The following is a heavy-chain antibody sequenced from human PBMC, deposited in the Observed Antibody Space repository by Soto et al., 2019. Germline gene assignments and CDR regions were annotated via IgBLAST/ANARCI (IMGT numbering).Heavy chain of an antibody. Sequence: PGGSLRLSCAASGFIFSTSPMNWVRQAPGKGLEWISHIRDGGSPMFYADSVKGRFTISRDNAKNSLYLQMNSLRAEDTAVYYCAKDAGYHGWNDAFDIWGQGTMVTVSS. D-gene: IGHD6-19*01. CDR1: GFIFSTSP. V-gene: IGHV3-48*01. CDR3: AKDAGYHGWNDAFDI. J-gene: IGHJ3*02. CDR2: IRDGGSPM.